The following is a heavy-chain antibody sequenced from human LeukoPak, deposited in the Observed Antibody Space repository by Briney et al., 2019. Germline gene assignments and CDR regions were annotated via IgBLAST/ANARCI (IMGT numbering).Heavy chain of an antibody. J-gene: IGHJ5*02. V-gene: IGHV3-21*01. CDR3: ARDYGDYGGNWFDP. CDR1: GFIFSSYS. CDR2: ISSSSTYI. Sequence: SGGSLRLSCAASGFIFSSYSMNWVRQAPGKGLEWVSSISSSSTYIYYADSVKGRFTISRDNAKNSLYLQMNSLRAEDTAVYYCARDYGDYGGNWFDPWGQGTLVTVSS. D-gene: IGHD4-17*01.